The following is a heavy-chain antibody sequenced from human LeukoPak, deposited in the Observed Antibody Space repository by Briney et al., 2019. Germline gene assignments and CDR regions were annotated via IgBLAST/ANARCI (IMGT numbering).Heavy chain of an antibody. CDR1: GYTFTAYG. CDR3: ARDRGYYDSSGSYAFDI. Sequence: ASVKVSCKASGYTFTAYGVTWVRRAPGQGLEWMGWISAYTGNTDYAQHFQGRVTMTTDTSTSTAYMELRSLRSDDTAVYYCARDRGYYDSSGSYAFDIWGLGTLVTVSS. J-gene: IGHJ3*02. CDR2: ISAYTGNT. D-gene: IGHD3-22*01. V-gene: IGHV1-18*01.